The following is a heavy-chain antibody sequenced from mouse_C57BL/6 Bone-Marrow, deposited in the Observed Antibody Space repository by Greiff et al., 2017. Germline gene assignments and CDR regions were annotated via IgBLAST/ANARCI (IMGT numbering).Heavy chain of an antibody. J-gene: IGHJ3*01. Sequence: QVQLQQPGAELVKPGASVKLSCKASGYTLTSYWMQWVKQRPGQGLEWIGEIDPSDSYTNYNQKFKGKATLTVDTSSSTAYMQLSSLTSEDSAVYYCARSRQLRLAWFAYWGQGTLVTVSA. CDR2: IDPSDSYT. CDR1: GYTLTSYW. D-gene: IGHD3-2*02. CDR3: ARSRQLRLAWFAY. V-gene: IGHV1-50*01.